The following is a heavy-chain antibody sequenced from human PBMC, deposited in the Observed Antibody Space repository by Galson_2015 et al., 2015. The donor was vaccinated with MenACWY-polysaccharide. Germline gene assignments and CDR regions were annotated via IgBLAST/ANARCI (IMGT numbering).Heavy chain of an antibody. D-gene: IGHD3-10*02. CDR3: AREGSRIVFHAFDV. CDR1: FKFRGSG. CDR2: IQYDGSQK. J-gene: IGHJ3*01. Sequence: FKFRGSGMHWVRQAPGKGLEWVAVIQYDGSQKQYIDSVKGRFTISRDNSKNTLYLEMNSLRAEDTALYYCAREGSRIVFHAFDVWGQGTMVTVSS. V-gene: IGHV3-33*01.